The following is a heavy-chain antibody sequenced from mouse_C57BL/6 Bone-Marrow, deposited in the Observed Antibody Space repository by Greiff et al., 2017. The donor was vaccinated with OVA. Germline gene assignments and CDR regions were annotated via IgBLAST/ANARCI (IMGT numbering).Heavy chain of an antibody. CDR2: ISYDGST. D-gene: IGHD2-3*01. V-gene: IGHV3-6*01. CDR3: AHDGYYYFDY. CDR1: GYSITSGYY. Sequence: EVHLVESGPGLVKPSQSLSLTCSVTGYSITSGYYWNWIRQFPGNKLEWMGYISYDGSTNYNPSLKNRISITRDTSKNQFFLKLNSVTTEDTATYYCAHDGYYYFDYWGQGTTLTVSS. J-gene: IGHJ2*01.